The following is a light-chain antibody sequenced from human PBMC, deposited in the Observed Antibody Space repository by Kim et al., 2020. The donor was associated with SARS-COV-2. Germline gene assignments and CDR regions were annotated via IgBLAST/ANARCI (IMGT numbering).Light chain of an antibody. Sequence: GGTVTLTCGSSSGPGTNDHRPYWFQQKPGQAPKTLISDTANKQSWTPARFSGALLGGKAALILSGAQPEDEADYYCLLSYSGRRPVFGGGTQLTVL. CDR1: SGPGTNDHR. CDR3: LLSYSGRRPV. V-gene: IGLV7-46*01. J-gene: IGLJ7*01. CDR2: DTA.